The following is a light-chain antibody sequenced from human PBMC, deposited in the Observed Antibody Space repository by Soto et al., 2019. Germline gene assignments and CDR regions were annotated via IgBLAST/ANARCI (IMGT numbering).Light chain of an antibody. J-gene: IGLJ2*01. CDR2: RNN. V-gene: IGLV1-47*01. CDR3: AAWDDSLSGRGV. CDR1: SSDIGTNY. Sequence: QSVLTQPPSASGTPGQRVTISRSGSSSDIGTNYVYWYQQLPGTAPKLLIYRNNQRPSGVPDRFSGSKSGTSASLAISGLRSEDEADYFCAAWDDSLSGRGVFGGGTKVTVL.